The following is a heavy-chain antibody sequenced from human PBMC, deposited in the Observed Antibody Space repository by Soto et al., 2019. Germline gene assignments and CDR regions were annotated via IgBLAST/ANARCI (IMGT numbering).Heavy chain of an antibody. V-gene: IGHV3-48*01. Sequence: GGSLRLSCAASGFTFSSYSMNWVRQAPGRGREWVSHISSSGTTIYYADSVKGRFTISRDNARNSLYLQMNSLGAEDTAVYYCARWGSMDIWGQGTMVTVSS. CDR2: ISSSGTTI. D-gene: IGHD7-27*01. CDR3: ARWGSMDI. CDR1: GFTFSSYS. J-gene: IGHJ3*02.